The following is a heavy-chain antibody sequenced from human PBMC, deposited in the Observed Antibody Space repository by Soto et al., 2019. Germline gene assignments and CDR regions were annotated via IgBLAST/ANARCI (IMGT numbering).Heavy chain of an antibody. Sequence: PSETLSLTCAVYGGSFSGYYWTWIRQPPGKGLEWIGEIHPSGSTNYNPSLKRRVTISIDTSKKQISLNLTSVTDADTAVYYCASVTFGGVVLAHWGQGTLVTVSS. J-gene: IGHJ4*02. CDR2: IHPSGST. CDR1: GGSFSGYY. D-gene: IGHD3-16*01. CDR3: ASVTFGGVVLAH. V-gene: IGHV4-34*01.